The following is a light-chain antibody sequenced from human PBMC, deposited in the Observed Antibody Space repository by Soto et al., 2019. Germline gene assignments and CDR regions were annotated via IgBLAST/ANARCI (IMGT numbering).Light chain of an antibody. CDR3: QQYDNLPLT. V-gene: IGKV1-33*01. J-gene: IGKJ4*01. CDR1: QDISNY. CDR2: DAS. Sequence: DIQMTQSPSSLSASVGDRVTITCQASQDISNYLNWYQQKPGKAPKLLIYDASNLETGVPSRFSGSGSGTDFNFTIRSLQPEDIATYYCQQYDNLPLTFGGGTKVEIK.